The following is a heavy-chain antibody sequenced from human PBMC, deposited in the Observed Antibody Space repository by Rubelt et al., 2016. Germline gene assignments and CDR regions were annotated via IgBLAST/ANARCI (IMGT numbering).Heavy chain of an antibody. Sequence: AASGFTFSRYWMHWVRQAPGNGLVWLSRLNSAASSTSHADSVKGRFTISRDNAKNTLHLQMYSLRAEDTAVYYCAREDELMVGAMGLDYWGQGTLVTVSS. J-gene: IGHJ4*02. CDR3: AREDELMVGAMGLDY. CDR1: GFTFSRYW. V-gene: IGHV3-74*01. D-gene: IGHD1-26*01. CDR2: LNSAASST.